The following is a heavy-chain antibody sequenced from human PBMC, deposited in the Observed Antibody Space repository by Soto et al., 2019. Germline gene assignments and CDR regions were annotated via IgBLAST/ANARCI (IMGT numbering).Heavy chain of an antibody. CDR1: GFTFSSYG. V-gene: IGHV3-30*18. CDR3: AKDRIAVAGTAIDY. CDR2: ISYDGSNK. Sequence: VGSLRLSCAASGFTFSSYGMHWVRQAPGKGLEWVAVISYDGSNKYYADSVKGRFTISRDNSKNTLYLQMNSLRAEDTAVYYCAKDRIAVAGTAIDYWGQGTLVTVSS. D-gene: IGHD6-19*01. J-gene: IGHJ4*02.